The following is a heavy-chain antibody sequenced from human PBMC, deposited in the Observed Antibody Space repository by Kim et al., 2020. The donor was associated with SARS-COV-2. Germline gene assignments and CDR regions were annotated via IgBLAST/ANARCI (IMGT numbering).Heavy chain of an antibody. J-gene: IGHJ5*02. CDR2: ISNNGDTT. D-gene: IGHD6-19*01. Sequence: GGSLRLSCAASGFTFSNYVMSWVRQAPGKGLEYVSVISNNGDTTYYADSVKGRFTISRDNSENTLDLQMGSLRAEDMAVYYCARAPYISGWDNWFDLWGQGAQVTVAS. CDR3: ARAPYISGWDNWFDL. CDR1: GFTFSNYV. V-gene: IGHV3-64*02.